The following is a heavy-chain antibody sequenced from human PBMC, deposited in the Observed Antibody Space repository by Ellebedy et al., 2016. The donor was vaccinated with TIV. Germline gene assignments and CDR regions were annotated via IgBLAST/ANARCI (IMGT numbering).Heavy chain of an antibody. CDR3: AKLARAGDHIDYFDK. CDR2: ISNSGGST. J-gene: IGHJ4*02. D-gene: IGHD3-16*01. CDR1: GFTFSSYA. Sequence: GESLKISCAGSGFTFSSYAVTWVRQAPGKGLNWVSSISNSGGSTYYTDSVKGRFTITRDNSKNTLYLQMNRLRVEDTAVYYCAKLARAGDHIDYFDKWGQGTLVTVSS. V-gene: IGHV3-23*01.